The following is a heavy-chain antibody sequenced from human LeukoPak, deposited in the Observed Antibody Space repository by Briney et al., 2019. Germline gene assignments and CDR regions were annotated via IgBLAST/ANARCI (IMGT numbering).Heavy chain of an antibody. Sequence: GGSLRLSCAASGFTFSSYSMNWVRQAPGKGLEWVGRIKSKTDGGTTDYAAPVKGRFTISRDDSKNTLYLQMNSLRAEDTAVYYCAKAPYYYGSGSFWYFDYWGQGSLVTVSS. J-gene: IGHJ4*02. CDR3: AKAPYYYGSGSFWYFDY. V-gene: IGHV3-15*01. CDR1: GFTFSSYS. D-gene: IGHD3-10*01. CDR2: IKSKTDGGTT.